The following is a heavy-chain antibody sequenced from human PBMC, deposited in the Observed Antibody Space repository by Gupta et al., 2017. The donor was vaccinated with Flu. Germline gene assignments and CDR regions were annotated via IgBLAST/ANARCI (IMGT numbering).Heavy chain of an antibody. D-gene: IGHD3-22*01. CDR3: VKQRDGTPYYGNLDY. V-gene: IGHV3-23*01. Sequence: LPLGKGVEWVLSITSGGGTYYADSVKGRFTVSRDNSKKTLYLQKISLRADYMAVYYCVKQRDGTPYYGNLDYWGQRTLVPVPS. CDR2: ITSGGGT. J-gene: IGHJ4*02.